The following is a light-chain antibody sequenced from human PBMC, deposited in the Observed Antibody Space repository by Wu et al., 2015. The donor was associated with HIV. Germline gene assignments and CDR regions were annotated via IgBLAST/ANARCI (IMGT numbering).Light chain of an antibody. CDR2: GSS. Sequence: EIVLTQSPATLSLSPGERVTLSCRASQNVNSYLAWYQQKPGQTPRLLIYGSSNRATGIPARFSGSGSGTDFTLTISSLEPADFAVYYCQQRSNWPWTFGQGTKVEFK. J-gene: IGKJ1*01. CDR3: QQRSNWPWT. CDR1: QNVNSY. V-gene: IGKV3-11*01.